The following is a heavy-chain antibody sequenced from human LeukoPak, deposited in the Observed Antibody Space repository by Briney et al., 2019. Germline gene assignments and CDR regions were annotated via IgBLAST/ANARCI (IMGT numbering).Heavy chain of an antibody. CDR1: GGSISSGSYY. CDR3: AGNYYGSGSYYSEDRY. J-gene: IGHJ4*02. V-gene: IGHV4-61*02. Sequence: SETLSLTCTVSGGSISSGSYYWSWIRQPAGKGLEWIGRIYTSGSTDYNPSLKSRVTISVDTSKNQFSLKLSSVTAADTAVYYCAGNYYGSGSYYSEDRYWGQGTLVTVSS. CDR2: IYTSGST. D-gene: IGHD3-10*01.